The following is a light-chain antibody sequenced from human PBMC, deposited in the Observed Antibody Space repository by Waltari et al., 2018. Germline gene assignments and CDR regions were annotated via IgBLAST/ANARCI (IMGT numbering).Light chain of an antibody. V-gene: IGLV2-14*03. Sequence: QSALTQPASVSGSPGQSITISCTGTSSDVGGYNFVSWYQQHPGKAPKLMFYGVSNQPSGVSSRFSGSKSGNTASLTISGLQAEDEADYYCNSYTSSYTYVFGTGTKVTVL. CDR3: NSYTSSYTYV. J-gene: IGLJ1*01. CDR2: GVS. CDR1: SSDVGGYNF.